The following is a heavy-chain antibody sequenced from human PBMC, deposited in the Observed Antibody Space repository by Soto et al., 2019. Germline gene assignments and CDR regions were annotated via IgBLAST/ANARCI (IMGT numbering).Heavy chain of an antibody. Sequence: SETLSLTCTVSGGSISNYYWSWIRQPPGKGLEWIGYFYYTGITNYNPSLKSRISMSVDTSKNQFSLKLSSVTAADTAVYYCVKCYEVVRFLEWLAWGQGILVNVS. D-gene: IGHD3-3*01. CDR1: GGSISNYY. CDR2: FYYTGIT. J-gene: IGHJ5*02. CDR3: VKCYEVVRFLEWLA. V-gene: IGHV4-59*08.